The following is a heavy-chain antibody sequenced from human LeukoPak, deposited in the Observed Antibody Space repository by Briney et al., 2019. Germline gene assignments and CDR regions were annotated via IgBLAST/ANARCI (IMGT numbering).Heavy chain of an antibody. Sequence: PGGSLRLSCAASGFTFSSYAMTWVRQAPGKGLEWVSSISDSGGRAYYADSVKGRCTISRDNSKNTLYLQMNSLRAEDTAVYYCAKSGYNRFDYWGQGTRVTVSS. CDR3: AKSGYNRFDY. CDR2: ISDSGGRA. CDR1: GFTFSSYA. V-gene: IGHV3-23*01. D-gene: IGHD5-24*01. J-gene: IGHJ4*02.